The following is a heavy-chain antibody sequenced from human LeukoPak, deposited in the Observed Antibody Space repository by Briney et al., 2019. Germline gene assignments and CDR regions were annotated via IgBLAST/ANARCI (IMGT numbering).Heavy chain of an antibody. J-gene: IGHJ6*04. Sequence: SETLSLTCTVSGGSISSSSYYWGWIRQPPGKGLEWIGSIYYSGSTYYNPSLKSRVTISVDTSKNQFSLKLSSVTAADTAVYYCARGLHYVDVWGKGITVSVSS. CDR2: IYYSGST. D-gene: IGHD3-10*01. CDR1: GGSISSSSYY. V-gene: IGHV4-39*01. CDR3: ARGLHYVDV.